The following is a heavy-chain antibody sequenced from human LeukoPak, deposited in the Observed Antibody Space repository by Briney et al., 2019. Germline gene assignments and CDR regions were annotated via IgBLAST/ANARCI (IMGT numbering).Heavy chain of an antibody. Sequence: GGSLRLSCAASGLTFHNTWMHWIRQAPGKGLVWVSRIISDGSTTTYADSVKGRFTISRDNAKNTLYLQMNSLRADDTAVYYCAADGEYAFLVWGQGTMVTVSS. V-gene: IGHV3-74*01. D-gene: IGHD2/OR15-2a*01. CDR3: AADGEYAFLV. J-gene: IGHJ3*01. CDR1: GLTFHNTW. CDR2: IISDGSTT.